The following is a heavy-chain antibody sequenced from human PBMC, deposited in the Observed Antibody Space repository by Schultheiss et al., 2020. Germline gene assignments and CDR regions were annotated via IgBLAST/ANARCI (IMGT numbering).Heavy chain of an antibody. V-gene: IGHV3-30*18. CDR3: AKPISHYYGSGSSFDY. J-gene: IGHJ4*02. D-gene: IGHD3-10*01. CDR1: GFTFSSYG. CDR2: ISYDGSNK. Sequence: GESLKISCAASGFTFSSYGMHWVRQAPGMGLEWVAVISYDGSNKYYADSVKGRFTISRDNSKNTLYLQMNSLRAEDTAVYYCAKPISHYYGSGSSFDYWGQGTLGTVAS.